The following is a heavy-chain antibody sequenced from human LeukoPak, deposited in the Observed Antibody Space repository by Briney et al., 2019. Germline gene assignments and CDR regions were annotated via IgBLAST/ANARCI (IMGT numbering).Heavy chain of an antibody. J-gene: IGHJ4*02. CDR3: AKFSPFLDTAMARDDY. CDR1: GFTFSSYA. Sequence: PGGSLRLSCAASGFTFSSYAMSWVRQAPGKGLEWVSAISGSGGSTYYADSVKGRFTISRDNSKNTLYLQMNSLRAEDTAVYYCAKFSPFLDTAMARDDYWGQGTLVTVSS. CDR2: ISGSGGST. V-gene: IGHV3-23*01. D-gene: IGHD5-18*01.